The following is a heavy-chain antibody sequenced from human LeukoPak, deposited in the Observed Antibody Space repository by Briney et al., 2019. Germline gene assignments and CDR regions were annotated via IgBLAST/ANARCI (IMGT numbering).Heavy chain of an antibody. J-gene: IGHJ6*02. CDR2: ISGSGGNT. CDR1: ASTFSSYA. Sequence: PGGSLRLSCAASASTFSSYAMSWVRQAPGKGLEWVSAISGSGGNTYYADSVKGRLTISRDNSKDTLYLQMNSLRAEDTAVYYCAKVTCSGGNCWPHYYYGMDVWGQGTTVTVSS. V-gene: IGHV3-23*01. CDR3: AKVTCSGGNCWPHYYYGMDV. D-gene: IGHD2-15*01.